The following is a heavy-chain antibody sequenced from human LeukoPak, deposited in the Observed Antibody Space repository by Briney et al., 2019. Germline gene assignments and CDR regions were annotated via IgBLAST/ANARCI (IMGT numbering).Heavy chain of an antibody. CDR2: IYYSGST. Sequence: SETLSLTCTVSGGSISSSSYYWGWIRQPPGKGLEWIGSIYYSGSTYYNPSLKSRITISVDTSKNQFSLKLSSVTAADTAVYYCARHPDCSSTSCPFAYWGQGTLVTVSS. V-gene: IGHV4-39*01. J-gene: IGHJ4*02. D-gene: IGHD2-2*01. CDR3: ARHPDCSSTSCPFAY. CDR1: GGSISSSSYY.